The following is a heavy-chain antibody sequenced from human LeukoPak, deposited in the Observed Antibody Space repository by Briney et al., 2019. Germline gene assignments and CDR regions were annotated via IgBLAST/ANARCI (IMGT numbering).Heavy chain of an antibody. CDR1: GGSISSYY. CDR3: ARHVGWNSGELDD. D-gene: IGHD1-26*01. V-gene: IGHV4-59*08. Sequence: SETLSLTCTVSGGSISSYYWSWIRQPPGKGLEWIGNIYYSGSTNYNPSHKRLVTISVDSSKNQFSLKLSSVTGADTAVYFCARHVGWNSGELDDWGQGTLVAVCS. CDR2: IYYSGST. J-gene: IGHJ4*02.